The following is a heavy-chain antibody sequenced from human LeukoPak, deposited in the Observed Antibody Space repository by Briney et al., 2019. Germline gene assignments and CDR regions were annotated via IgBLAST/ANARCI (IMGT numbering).Heavy chain of an antibody. CDR3: AREWGRIAVAGGPGY. CDR2: IWYDGRTK. Sequence: GGSLRLSCEVSGFIFSNYGMHWVRQAPGKGLEWLALIWYDGRTKFHADSVKGRFTISRDNSANTQFLQMSSLRVEDTAVYYCAREWGRIAVAGGPGYWGQGALVTVSS. V-gene: IGHV3-33*02. CDR1: GFIFSNYG. J-gene: IGHJ4*02. D-gene: IGHD6-19*01.